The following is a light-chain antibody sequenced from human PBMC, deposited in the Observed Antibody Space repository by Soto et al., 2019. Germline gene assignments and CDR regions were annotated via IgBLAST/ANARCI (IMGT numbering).Light chain of an antibody. CDR3: SSYTSSSTLYV. CDR2: EVS. V-gene: IGLV2-14*01. CDR1: SSDVGGYNY. Sequence: QSALTQPASVSGSPGQSITISCTGTSSDVGGYNYVSWYQQHPGKAPKLMIYEVSNRPSGVSNRFSGSMSGNTASLTISGLQAEDEADYYCSSYTSSSTLYVXGTGTKSPS. J-gene: IGLJ1*01.